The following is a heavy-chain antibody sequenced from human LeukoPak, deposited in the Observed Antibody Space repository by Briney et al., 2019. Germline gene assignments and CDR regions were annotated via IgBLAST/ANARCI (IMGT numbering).Heavy chain of an antibody. Sequence: GASVKVSCKASGGTFSSYTISWVRQAPGQGLEWMGRINPNSGGTNYAQKFQGRVTMTRDTSISTAYMELSRLRSDDTAVYYCARAGEGPSGKSGYYYMDVWGKGTTVTVSS. V-gene: IGHV1-2*06. J-gene: IGHJ6*03. D-gene: IGHD3-10*01. CDR1: GGTFSSYT. CDR3: ARAGEGPSGKSGYYYMDV. CDR2: INPNSGGT.